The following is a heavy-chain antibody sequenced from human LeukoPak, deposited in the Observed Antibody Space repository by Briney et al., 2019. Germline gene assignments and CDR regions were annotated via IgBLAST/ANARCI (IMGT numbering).Heavy chain of an antibody. CDR1: GGSISSGDYY. D-gene: IGHD2-2*01. J-gene: IGHJ5*02. CDR2: IYYSGST. Sequence: SETLSLTCTVSGGSISSGDYYWSWIRQPPGKGLEWIGYIYYSGSTYYNPSLKSRVTISVDTSKNQFSLKLSSVTAADTAVYYCARHSWRYCSSTSCLNWFDPWGQGTLVTVSS. CDR3: ARHSWRYCSSTSCLNWFDP. V-gene: IGHV4-30-4*01.